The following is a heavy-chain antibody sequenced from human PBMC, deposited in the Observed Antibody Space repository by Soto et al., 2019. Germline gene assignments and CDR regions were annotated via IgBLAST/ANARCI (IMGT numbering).Heavy chain of an antibody. Sequence: SETLSLTCTVSGVSISSGGYYWSWIRQHPGKGLEWIGYIFHSGSTYYNPSLRSRVATSFDTSKNQFALNLTSVTAADTAVYYCARGGHEDNWFDPWGQGTLVTVS. CDR1: GVSISSGGYY. J-gene: IGHJ5*01. CDR3: ARGGHEDNWFDP. V-gene: IGHV4-31*03. D-gene: IGHD3-16*01. CDR2: IFHSGST.